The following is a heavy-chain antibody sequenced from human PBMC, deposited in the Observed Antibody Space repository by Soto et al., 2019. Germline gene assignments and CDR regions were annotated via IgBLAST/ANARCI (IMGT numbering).Heavy chain of an antibody. CDR1: GFTFSSYS. D-gene: IGHD3-9*01. Sequence: GGSLRLSCAASGFTFSSYSMNWVRQAPGKGLEWVSYISSSSSTIYYADSVKGRFTISRDNAKNSLYLQMNSLRAEDTAVYYCARDNPYYDILTGYYNPWGQGTLVTVSS. V-gene: IGHV3-48*01. CDR2: ISSSSSTI. CDR3: ARDNPYYDILTGYYNP. J-gene: IGHJ5*02.